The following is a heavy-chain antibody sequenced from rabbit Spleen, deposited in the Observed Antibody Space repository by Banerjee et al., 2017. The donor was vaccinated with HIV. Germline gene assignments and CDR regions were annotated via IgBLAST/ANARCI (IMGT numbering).Heavy chain of an antibody. CDR2: IYTSSGST. Sequence: QSLEESGGDLVKPGASLTLTCTASGFSFSSSYYMCWVRQAPGKGLELIACIYTSSGSTWYASWAKGRFTISKTSSTTVTLQMTSLTAADTATYFCSRNAGISNNLWGQGTLVTVS. D-gene: IGHD4-2*01. V-gene: IGHV1S40*01. J-gene: IGHJ4*01. CDR1: GFSFSSSYY. CDR3: SRNAGISNNL.